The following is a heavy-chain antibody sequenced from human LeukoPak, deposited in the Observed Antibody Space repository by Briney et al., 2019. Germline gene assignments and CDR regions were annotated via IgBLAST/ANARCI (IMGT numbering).Heavy chain of an antibody. V-gene: IGHV1-3*03. Sequence: ASVKFSCKTSGYTFTNYAMHWVRQAPGQTIEWLAWINPANGYTRYSQHFQDRVTVSSDTSADTAYMELSSLRSEDKAIYYCAIRDGHTDHWGQGTLVTVSS. J-gene: IGHJ4*02. D-gene: IGHD5-24*01. CDR2: INPANGYT. CDR1: GYTFTNYA. CDR3: AIRDGHTDH.